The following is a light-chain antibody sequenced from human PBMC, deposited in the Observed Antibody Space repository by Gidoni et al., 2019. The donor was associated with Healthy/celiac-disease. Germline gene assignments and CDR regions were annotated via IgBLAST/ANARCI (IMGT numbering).Light chain of an antibody. CDR3: QQSYSTPPVT. Sequence: DIQMTQSPSSLSASVGDRVTITRRASQSISSYLNWYQQKPGKAPKLLLYAASSLQSGVPSRFSGSGSGTDCTLTISSLQPEDFATYYGQQSYSTPPVTFGQGTRLEIK. V-gene: IGKV1-39*01. J-gene: IGKJ5*01. CDR2: AAS. CDR1: QSISSY.